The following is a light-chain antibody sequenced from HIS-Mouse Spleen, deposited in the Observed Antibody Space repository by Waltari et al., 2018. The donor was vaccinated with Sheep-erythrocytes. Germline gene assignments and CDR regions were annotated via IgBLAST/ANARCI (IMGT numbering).Light chain of an antibody. CDR2: DVS. J-gene: IGLJ1*01. Sequence: QSALTQPRPVSWSPGQSVTLSVTGSSSDVGGDNYDSWYQQHPGKAPKLMIYDVSKRPSGVPDRFSGSKSGNTASLTISGLQAEDEADYYCCSYAGSYNHVFATGTKVTVL. CDR3: CSYAGSYNHV. CDR1: SSDVGGDNY. V-gene: IGLV2-11*01.